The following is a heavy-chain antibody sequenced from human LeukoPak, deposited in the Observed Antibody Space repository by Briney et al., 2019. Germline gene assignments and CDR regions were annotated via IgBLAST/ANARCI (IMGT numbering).Heavy chain of an antibody. V-gene: IGHV1-8*01. Sequence: GASVKVSCKASGYTFTSYDINWVRQATGQGLEWMGWMNPNSGNTGYAQKFQGRVTMTRNTSISTAYMELSSLRSEDTAVYYCAMLSDSSGYYSTRPDYWGQGTLVTVSS. J-gene: IGHJ4*02. CDR2: MNPNSGNT. CDR3: AMLSDSSGYYSTRPDY. CDR1: GYTFTSYD. D-gene: IGHD3-22*01.